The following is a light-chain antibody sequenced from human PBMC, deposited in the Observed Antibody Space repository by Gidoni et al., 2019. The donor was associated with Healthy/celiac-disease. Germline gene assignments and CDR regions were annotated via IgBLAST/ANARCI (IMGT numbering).Light chain of an antibody. CDR2: EAA. CDR3: QQRSNWPPLT. J-gene: IGKJ4*01. Sequence: LTQSQATLSSSPGERATLSCRASQSVSSYLAWYQGTPGQAPRLLIYEAAKRASGMPARFSGSVSGTDFTLTISSLEPEDFAVYYCQQRSNWPPLTFGGGTKVEIK. CDR1: QSVSSY. V-gene: IGKV3-11*01.